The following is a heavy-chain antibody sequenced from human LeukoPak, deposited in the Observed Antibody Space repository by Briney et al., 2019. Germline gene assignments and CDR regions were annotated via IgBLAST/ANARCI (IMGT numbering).Heavy chain of an antibody. Sequence: GGSLRLSCAASGFTFSDSAMHWVRQTSGKGLEWLGRIRTQANNDATAYGASVKGRFIISRDDSRNKAYLQMNRLKTEETAVYYCDGDYNSLTGLNYWGQGTLVTVSS. J-gene: IGHJ4*02. V-gene: IGHV3-73*01. CDR1: GFTFSDSA. CDR3: DGDYNSLTGLNY. D-gene: IGHD3-9*01. CDR2: IRTQANNDAT.